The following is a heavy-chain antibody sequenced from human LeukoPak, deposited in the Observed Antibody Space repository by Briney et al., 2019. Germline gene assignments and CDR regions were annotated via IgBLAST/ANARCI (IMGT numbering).Heavy chain of an antibody. CDR3: ARKDGDL. V-gene: IGHV4-39*01. CDR1: GGSISSSSYY. Sequence: SETLSLTCTVSGGSISSSSYYWAWIRQPPGKGLEWIGSIYYSGTTYYNPSLKSRVLISVDTSKNQFSLKLSSVTAADTAVYHCARKDGDLWGQGTLVTVSS. J-gene: IGHJ5*02. CDR2: IYYSGTT.